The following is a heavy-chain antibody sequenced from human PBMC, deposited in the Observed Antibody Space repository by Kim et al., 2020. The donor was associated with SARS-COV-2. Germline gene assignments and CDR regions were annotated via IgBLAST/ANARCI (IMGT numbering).Heavy chain of an antibody. CDR3: ARSNIRYDSSGYYYVPWGY. CDR1: GGSISSSSYY. J-gene: IGHJ4*02. D-gene: IGHD3-22*01. V-gene: IGHV4-39*07. CDR2: IYYSGST. Sequence: SETLSLTCTVSGGSISSSSYYWGWIRQPPGKGLEWIGSIYYSGSTYYNPSLKSRVTISVDTSKNQFSLKLSSVTAADTAVYYCARSNIRYDSSGYYYVPWGYWGQGTLVTVSS.